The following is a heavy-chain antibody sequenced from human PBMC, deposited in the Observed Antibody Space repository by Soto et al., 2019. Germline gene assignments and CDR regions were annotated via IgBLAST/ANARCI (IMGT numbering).Heavy chain of an antibody. J-gene: IGHJ4*02. V-gene: IGHV1-46*01. D-gene: IGHD3-22*01. Sequence: ASVKVSCKASGYTFTSYYMHWVRQAPGQGLEWMGIINPSGGSTSYAQKFQGRVTMTRDTSTSTVYMELSSLRSKDTAVYYCARGRYYYDSSGYPRSWGQGTLVTVSS. CDR3: ARGRYYYDSSGYPRS. CDR2: INPSGGST. CDR1: GYTFTSYY.